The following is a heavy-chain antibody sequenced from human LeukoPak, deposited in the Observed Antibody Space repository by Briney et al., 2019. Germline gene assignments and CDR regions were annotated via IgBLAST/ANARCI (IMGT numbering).Heavy chain of an antibody. Sequence: SVKVSCKASGGTFSSYAISWVRQAPGQGLEWMGRIIPILGIANYAQKFQGRVTITADKSTSTAYMELSSLRSEDTAVYYCARNSAGYSYGYEDYWGQGTLVTVSS. J-gene: IGHJ4*02. D-gene: IGHD5-18*01. CDR2: IIPILGIA. CDR3: ARNSAGYSYGYEDY. CDR1: GGTFSSYA. V-gene: IGHV1-69*04.